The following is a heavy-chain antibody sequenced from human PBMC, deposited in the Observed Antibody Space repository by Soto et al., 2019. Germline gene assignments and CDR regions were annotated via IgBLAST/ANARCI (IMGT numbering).Heavy chain of an antibody. CDR2: IYYSGST. V-gene: IGHV4-59*01. CDR3: ARDRPYYDFWRGYEVTHYYGMDV. J-gene: IGHJ6*02. D-gene: IGHD3-3*01. CDR1: SGSISSYC. Sequence: SSTRSRSWTFSSGSISSYCWSWIRQPPGKGLEWIGHIYYSGSTNYNPSLKSRVTISVDTSKNQFSLKLSSVTAADTAVYYCARDRPYYDFWRGYEVTHYYGMDVWGQGTTVTVSS.